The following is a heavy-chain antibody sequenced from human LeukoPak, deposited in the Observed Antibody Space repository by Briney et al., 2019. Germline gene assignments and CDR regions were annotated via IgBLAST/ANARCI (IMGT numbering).Heavy chain of an antibody. CDR2: IYTSGST. D-gene: IGHD4-17*01. CDR3: ARGGMTTVTKGLNWFDP. Sequence: PSETLSLTCTVSGGSINSGNYYWTWIRQPAGKGLEWIGRIYTSGSTNYNPSLKSRVTMSVDTSNNQFSLKLSSVTAADTAVYYCARGGMTTVTKGLNWFDPWGQGTLVTVSS. CDR1: GGSINSGNYY. J-gene: IGHJ5*02. V-gene: IGHV4-61*02.